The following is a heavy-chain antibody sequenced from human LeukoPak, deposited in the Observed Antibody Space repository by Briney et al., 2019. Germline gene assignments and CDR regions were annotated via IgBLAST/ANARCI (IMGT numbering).Heavy chain of an antibody. Sequence: GGSVRLSCAASGFTFGSFWMSWVRQAPGKGLEWVANIKQDGSEKYYVDSVKGRFTISRDNAKNALYLQMNSLRGEDAAVYYCARVRIGGMDVWGQGTTVTVSS. CDR1: GFTFGSFW. J-gene: IGHJ6*02. CDR2: IKQDGSEK. D-gene: IGHD2-15*01. CDR3: ARVRIGGMDV. V-gene: IGHV3-7*01.